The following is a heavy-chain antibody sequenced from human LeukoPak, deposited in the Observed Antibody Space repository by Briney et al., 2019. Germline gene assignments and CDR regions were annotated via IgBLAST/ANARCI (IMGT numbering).Heavy chain of an antibody. D-gene: IGHD5-18*01. CDR3: ARQGGYSYGYYYYYYYMDV. Sequence: SETLSLTCAVYGGSFSGYYWSWIRQPPGKGLEWIGEISHSGSTNYNPSLKSRVTISVDTSKNQFSLKLSSVTAADTAVYYCARQGGYSYGYYYYYYYMDVWGKGTTVTVSS. CDR1: GGSFSGYY. V-gene: IGHV4-34*01. J-gene: IGHJ6*03. CDR2: ISHSGST.